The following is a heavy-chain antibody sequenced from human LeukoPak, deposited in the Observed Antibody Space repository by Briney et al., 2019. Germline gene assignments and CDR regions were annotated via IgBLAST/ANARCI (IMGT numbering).Heavy chain of an antibody. V-gene: IGHV4-61*02. D-gene: IGHD2-2*01. CDR1: GGSISSGSYY. Sequence: SETLSLTCTVSGGSISSGSYYWSWVRQPAGKGLEWIGRIYTSGSTNYNPSLKSRVTISVDTSKNQFSLKLSFVTAADTAVYYCARSVVVPAAGYDYWGQGTLVTVSS. J-gene: IGHJ4*02. CDR2: IYTSGST. CDR3: ARSVVVPAAGYDY.